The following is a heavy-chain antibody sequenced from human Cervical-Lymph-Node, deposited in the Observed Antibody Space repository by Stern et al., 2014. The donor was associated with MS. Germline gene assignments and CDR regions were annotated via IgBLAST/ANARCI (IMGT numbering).Heavy chain of an antibody. V-gene: IGHV5-51*01. CDR3: ARHVQGFDY. CDR2: IYPYDSDT. CDR1: GYSFTIYY. J-gene: IGHJ4*02. Sequence: EVQLVQSGAEVKKPGESLKISCKLSGYSFTIYYIAWVRQMPGKGLEWMGVIYPYDSDTTYSPSFQGQVNISADKSNTTAYLQWSSLRASDTAMYYCARHVQGFDYWGQGTLVTVSS.